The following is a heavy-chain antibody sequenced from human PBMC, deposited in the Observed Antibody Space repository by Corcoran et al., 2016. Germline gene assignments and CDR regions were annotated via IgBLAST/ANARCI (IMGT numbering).Heavy chain of an antibody. Sequence: QVQLVQSGAEVKKPGASVKVSCKASGYTFTSYDINWVRQATGQGLEWVGWMNPNSGNTGYAQKFQGRVTMTRNTSISTAYMELSSLRSEDTDVYYCARVFYDSSGYYRGWFDPWGQGTLVTVSS. CDR2: MNPNSGNT. CDR3: ARVFYDSSGYYRGWFDP. J-gene: IGHJ5*02. V-gene: IGHV1-8*01. D-gene: IGHD3-22*01. CDR1: GYTFTSYD.